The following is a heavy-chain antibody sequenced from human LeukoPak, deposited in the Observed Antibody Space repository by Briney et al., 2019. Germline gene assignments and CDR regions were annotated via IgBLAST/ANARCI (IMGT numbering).Heavy chain of an antibody. CDR3: ARDRASAYYYDSSGYYYSDAFDI. D-gene: IGHD3-22*01. CDR1: GGSISSSNW. Sequence: SETLSLTCAVSGGSISSSNWWSWVRQPPGMGLEWIGEIYHSGSTNYNPSLKSRVTISVDKSKNQFSLKLSSVTAADTAVYYCARDRASAYYYDSSGYYYSDAFDIWGQGTMVTVSS. J-gene: IGHJ3*02. V-gene: IGHV4-4*02. CDR2: IYHSGST.